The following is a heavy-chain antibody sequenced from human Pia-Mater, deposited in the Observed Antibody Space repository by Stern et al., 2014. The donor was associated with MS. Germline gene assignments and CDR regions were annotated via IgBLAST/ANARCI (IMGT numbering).Heavy chain of an antibody. Sequence: QVKLVQSGSDLKNPGASVKVFCKASGYTFTNYAMNWVRQAPGQGLEWMGWINTYTGNPTYVQGFLGRVGFSLETSVSTPYLQISRLKAEDTAVYYCARGSAWGSDAFDIWGQGTMVTVSS. CDR2: INTYTGNP. J-gene: IGHJ3*02. V-gene: IGHV7-4-1*02. CDR3: ARGSAWGSDAFDI. D-gene: IGHD3-16*01. CDR1: GYTFTNYA.